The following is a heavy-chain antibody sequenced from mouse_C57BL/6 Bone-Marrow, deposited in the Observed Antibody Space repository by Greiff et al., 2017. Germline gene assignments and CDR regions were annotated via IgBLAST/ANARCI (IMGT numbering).Heavy chain of an antibody. Sequence: EVQVVESGGGLVKPGGSLKLSCAASGFTFSSYTMSWVRQTPEKRLEWVATISGGGGNTYYPDSVKGRFPISRDNAKNTLYLQMSSLRSEDTALYYCASSYYSNYDPTWFAYWGQGTLVTVSA. D-gene: IGHD2-5*01. CDR1: GFTFSSYT. CDR3: ASSYYSNYDPTWFAY. V-gene: IGHV5-9*01. J-gene: IGHJ3*01. CDR2: ISGGGGNT.